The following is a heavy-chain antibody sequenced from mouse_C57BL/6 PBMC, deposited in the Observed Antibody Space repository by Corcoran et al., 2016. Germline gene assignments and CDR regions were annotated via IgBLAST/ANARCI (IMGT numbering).Heavy chain of an antibody. D-gene: IGHD2-2*01. CDR3: ARTIYGSWFAY. CDR2: IYPGSGNT. Sequence: QVQLKQSGAELVRPGASVKLSCKASGYTFTDYYINWVKQRPGQGLEWIARIYPGSGNTYYNEKFKGKATLTAEKSSSTAYMQLSSLTSEDSAVYFCARTIYGSWFAYWGQGTLVTVSA. V-gene: IGHV1-76*01. CDR1: GYTFTDYY. J-gene: IGHJ3*01.